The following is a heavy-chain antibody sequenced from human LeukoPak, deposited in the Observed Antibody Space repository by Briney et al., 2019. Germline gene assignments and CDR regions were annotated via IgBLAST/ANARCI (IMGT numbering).Heavy chain of an antibody. Sequence: GRSLRLSCAASGFTFSSYAMHWVRQAPGKGLEWVAVISYDGSNKYYADSVKGRFTISRDNSKNTLYLQMNSLRAEDTAVYYWPRNSGTYSSHPEPSGQGFNYWGQGTWSPSPQ. D-gene: IGHD3-10*01. CDR1: GFTFSSYA. V-gene: IGHV3-30-3*01. J-gene: IGHJ4*02. CDR3: PRNSGTYSSHPEPSGQGFNY. CDR2: ISYDGSNK.